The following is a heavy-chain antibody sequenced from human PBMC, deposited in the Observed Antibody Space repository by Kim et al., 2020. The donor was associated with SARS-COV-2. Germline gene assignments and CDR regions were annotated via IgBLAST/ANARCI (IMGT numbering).Heavy chain of an antibody. CDR2: IYYSGST. J-gene: IGHJ4*02. CDR3: ARGCDGYYDSSALDY. CDR1: GGSVRSDGYY. D-gene: IGHD3-22*01. V-gene: IGHV4-61*08. Sequence: SETLSLTCSVSGGSVRSDGYYWSWIRQPPGKGLEWIGYIYYSGSTNYNPSLNSRVTISVDTSKNQLSLRLSSVTAADTAVYYCARGCDGYYDSSALDYWGQGTLVTVSS.